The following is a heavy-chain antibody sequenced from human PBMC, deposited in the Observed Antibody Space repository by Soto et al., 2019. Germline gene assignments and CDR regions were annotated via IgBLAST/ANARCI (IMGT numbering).Heavy chain of an antibody. V-gene: IGHV3-23*01. CDR2: ISGNDDST. CDR1: ELTFSNYA. Sequence: GGSRRLSCVASELTFSNYAMSWVRQAPGKGLEWGSAISGNDDSTYSADSVKGRCIISRDNSKNTLDLQMNSVRAQATAVYYCAKALSKRGVFFFDYWYPGIRLTLSS. CDR3: AKALSKRGVFFFDY. D-gene: IGHD3-3*01. J-gene: IGHJ4*01.